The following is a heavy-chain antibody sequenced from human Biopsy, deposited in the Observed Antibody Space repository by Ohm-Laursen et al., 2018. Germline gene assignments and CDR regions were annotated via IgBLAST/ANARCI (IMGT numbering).Heavy chain of an antibody. D-gene: IGHD3-3*01. V-gene: IGHV1-18*04. CDR3: ARDPGYDFWSGSDPFDI. J-gene: IGHJ3*02. CDR2: ISTYNDDT. Sequence: ASVKVSCKTSGYTFTAYVISWVRQAPGQGLEWMGWISTYNDDTNITQKFQGRVSMTTDTSTRTAYMELRSLRSGDTAIYFCARDPGYDFWSGSDPFDIWGQGTLVTVS. CDR1: GYTFTAYV.